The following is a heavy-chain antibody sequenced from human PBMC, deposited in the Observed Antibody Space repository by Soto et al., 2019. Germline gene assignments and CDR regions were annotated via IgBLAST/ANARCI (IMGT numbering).Heavy chain of an antibody. Sequence: LSLTCAVSGGSISSSNWWSWVRQPPGKGLEWIGEIYHSGSTNYNPSLKSRVTISVDKSKNQFSLKLSSVTAADTAVYYCARGFGSMYYYDSSGYYIDYWGQGTLVTVSS. J-gene: IGHJ4*02. D-gene: IGHD3-22*01. CDR3: ARGFGSMYYYDSSGYYIDY. CDR2: IYHSGST. CDR1: GGSISSSNW. V-gene: IGHV4-4*02.